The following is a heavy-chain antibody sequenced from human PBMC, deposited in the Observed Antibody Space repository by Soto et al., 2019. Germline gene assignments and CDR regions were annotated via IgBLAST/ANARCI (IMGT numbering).Heavy chain of an antibody. CDR1: GYTLTELA. CDR3: AKDFVYDSSGYLPYFDY. D-gene: IGHD3-22*01. CDR2: FDPEDGET. Sequence: ASGKVSCKVSGYTLTELAMHWGRQASGKGLEWMGGFDPEDGETIYAQKFQGRVTMTEDTSTDTAYMELSSLRSEDTAVYYCAKDFVYDSSGYLPYFDYWGQGTLVTVSS. J-gene: IGHJ4*02. V-gene: IGHV1-24*01.